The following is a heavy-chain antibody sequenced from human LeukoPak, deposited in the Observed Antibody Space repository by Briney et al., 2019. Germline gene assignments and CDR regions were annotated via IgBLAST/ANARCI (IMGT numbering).Heavy chain of an antibody. Sequence: VASVKVSCKASGYTFTGYYMHWVRQAPGQGLEWMGWINPNSGGTNYAQKFQGRVTMTRDTSISTAYMELSSLRSEDTAVYYCARAQPYFDYWGQGTLVTVSS. CDR1: GYTFTGYY. CDR3: ARAQPYFDY. V-gene: IGHV1-2*02. D-gene: IGHD2-2*01. CDR2: INPNSGGT. J-gene: IGHJ4*02.